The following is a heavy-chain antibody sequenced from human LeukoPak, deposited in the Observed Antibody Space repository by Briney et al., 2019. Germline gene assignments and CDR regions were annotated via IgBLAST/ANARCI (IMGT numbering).Heavy chain of an antibody. V-gene: IGHV3-21*01. J-gene: IGHJ4*02. D-gene: IGHD2-2*01. CDR1: GFTFSSYS. CDR2: ISSSSYI. Sequence: GGSLTLSCAASGFTFSSYSMNWVRQAPGKGLEWVSSISSSSYIYYADSVKGRVTISRDNAKNPLYLQMNSLSAEDTAVYYCARDWPEDIVVVPAASFDYWGQGTLVTVSS. CDR3: ARDWPEDIVVVPAASFDY.